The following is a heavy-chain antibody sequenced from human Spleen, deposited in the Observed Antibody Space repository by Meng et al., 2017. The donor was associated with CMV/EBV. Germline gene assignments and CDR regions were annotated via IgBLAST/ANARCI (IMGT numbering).Heavy chain of an antibody. CDR1: GCTFTGYY. CDR3: ARGGVIPHTPDWFDP. CDR2: INPNSGST. V-gene: IGHV1-2*02. D-gene: IGHD2-15*01. J-gene: IGHJ5*02. Sequence: SGCTFTGYYIQWVRQATGQGLEWMGWINPNSGSTNYAQKFQGRVTMTRDTSITTGYIELRRLKADDTAVYYCARGGVIPHTPDWFDPWGQGTLVTVSS.